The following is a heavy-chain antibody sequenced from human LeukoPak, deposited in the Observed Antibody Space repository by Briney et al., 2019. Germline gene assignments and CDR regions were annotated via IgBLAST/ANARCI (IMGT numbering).Heavy chain of an antibody. D-gene: IGHD3-3*01. J-gene: IGHJ4*02. CDR3: PREEYYDFWSGYYPY. Sequence: GGSLRLSCAASGFTFSSYSMNWVRQAPGKGLEWVSSISSSSSYIYYADSVKGRFTISRDNAKNSLYLQMNSLRAEDTAVYYCPREEYYDFWSGYYPYWGQGTLVTVSS. V-gene: IGHV3-21*01. CDR1: GFTFSSYS. CDR2: ISSSSSYI.